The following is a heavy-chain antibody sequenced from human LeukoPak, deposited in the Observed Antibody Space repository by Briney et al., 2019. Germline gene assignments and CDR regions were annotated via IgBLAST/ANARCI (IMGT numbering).Heavy chain of an antibody. V-gene: IGHV3-23*01. D-gene: IGHD4-23*01. Sequence: PGGSLRLSCAASGFSFNNYAMSWVRQAPGKGVEWVSAISTTGGSTYYADSVKGRFTVSRDNSKNTLSLQMDSLRVEDTALYYCAKDWTTVVTPKGYYFDSWGQGTLITVSS. J-gene: IGHJ4*02. CDR2: ISTTGGST. CDR3: AKDWTTVVTPKGYYFDS. CDR1: GFSFNNYA.